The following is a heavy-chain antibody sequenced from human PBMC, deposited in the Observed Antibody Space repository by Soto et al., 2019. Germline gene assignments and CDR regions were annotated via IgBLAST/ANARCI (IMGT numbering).Heavy chain of an antibody. D-gene: IGHD2-21*01. Sequence: QVQLQESGSGVLKPSETLSLTCAVSGDSITSGDYSWSWIRQPPGKGLEWIGYIYHSGGIYYNPSLKSRVSMSVDRSKNHFSLRLRSVTAADTATYYCARVVNARISDSEYYFESWGQGFRVSVSS. J-gene: IGHJ4*02. CDR2: IYHSGGI. CDR1: GDSITSGDYS. V-gene: IGHV4-30-2*01. CDR3: ARVVNARISDSEYYFES.